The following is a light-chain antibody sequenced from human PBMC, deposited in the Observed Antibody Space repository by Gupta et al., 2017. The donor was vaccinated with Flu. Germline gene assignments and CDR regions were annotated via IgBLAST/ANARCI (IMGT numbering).Light chain of an antibody. CDR1: SSDVGGYDY. Sequence: QSALTQPASVSGSPGQSITISCTGTSSDVGGYDYVAWYQQHPGKAPKLIIFQVSNRPSGVSKRCAGYNAGTTALPNISGLQAEDEAYYYCRSYKSRITYVFGTGTKVAVL. V-gene: IGLV2-14*01. J-gene: IGLJ1*01. CDR2: QVS. CDR3: RSYKSRITYV.